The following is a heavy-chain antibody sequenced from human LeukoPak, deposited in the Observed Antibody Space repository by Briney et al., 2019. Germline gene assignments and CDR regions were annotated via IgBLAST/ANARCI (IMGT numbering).Heavy chain of an antibody. J-gene: IGHJ4*02. CDR2: IYTTGST. CDR3: ARSRITMVRGGPSYFDY. V-gene: IGHV4-4*07. Sequence: ASETLSLTCTVSGGSISSYYWSWIRQPAGKGLEWIGRIYTTGSTNYNPSLKSRVNLSVDTSKNQFSLKLSSVTAADTAVYYCARSRITMVRGGPSYFDYWGQGTLVTVSS. CDR1: GGSISSYY. D-gene: IGHD3-10*01.